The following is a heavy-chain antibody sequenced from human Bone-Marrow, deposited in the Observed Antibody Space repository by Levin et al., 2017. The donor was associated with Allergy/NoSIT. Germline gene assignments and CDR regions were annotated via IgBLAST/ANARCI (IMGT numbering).Heavy chain of an antibody. CDR2: ISSGSSHI. CDR3: ARGFYDVLTGYQDS. J-gene: IGHJ4*02. D-gene: IGHD3-9*01. V-gene: IGHV3-21*01. Sequence: GESLKISCTVAGFTFNSYSMNWVRQAPGKGLEWVSSISSGSSHIYYADSVKGRFTISRDSAKNSLYLQMNSLGAEDTAVYYCARGFYDVLTGYQDSWGQGTLVTVSS. CDR1: GFTFNSYS.